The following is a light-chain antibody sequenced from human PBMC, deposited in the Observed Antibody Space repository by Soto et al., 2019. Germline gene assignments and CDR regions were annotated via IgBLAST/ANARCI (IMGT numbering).Light chain of an antibody. V-gene: IGKV3-20*01. CDR2: GAS. Sequence: EIVLTQSPGTLSLSPGERATLSCRASQSVRSSYLAWYQQKPGHAPRLIIDGASSRATGIPDRFSGGGYGTYFTLTSSILEPEYFAVYYCQQDGIPRTFGQGTKVEIK. CDR3: QQDGIPRT. CDR1: QSVRSSY. J-gene: IGKJ1*01.